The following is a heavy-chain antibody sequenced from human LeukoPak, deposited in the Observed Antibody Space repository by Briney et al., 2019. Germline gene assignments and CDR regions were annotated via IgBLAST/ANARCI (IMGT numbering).Heavy chain of an antibody. D-gene: IGHD2-2*02. CDR2: ISGGGGST. Sequence: RGSLRLSCAASGFTFSSYAMSWVRQAPGKGLEWVSAISGGGGSTYYADSVKGRFTISRDNSKNTLYLQMNSLRAEDTAVYYCAKWARDCSSTSCYMRYWGQGTLVTVSP. V-gene: IGHV3-23*01. CDR1: GFTFSSYA. CDR3: AKWARDCSSTSCYMRY. J-gene: IGHJ4*02.